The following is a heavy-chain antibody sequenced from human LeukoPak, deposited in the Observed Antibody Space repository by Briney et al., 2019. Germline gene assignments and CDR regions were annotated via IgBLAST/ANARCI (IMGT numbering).Heavy chain of an antibody. CDR3: ARCGYYYDSSGYYGLADY. CDR1: GFTFSSYW. CDR2: IYSGGST. V-gene: IGHV3-53*01. D-gene: IGHD3-22*01. Sequence: PGGSLRLSCAASGFTFSSYWMSWVRQAPGKGLEWVSVIYSGGSTYYADSVKGRFTISRDNSKNTLYLQMNSLRAEDTAVYYCARCGYYYDSSGYYGLADYWGQGTLVTVSS. J-gene: IGHJ4*02.